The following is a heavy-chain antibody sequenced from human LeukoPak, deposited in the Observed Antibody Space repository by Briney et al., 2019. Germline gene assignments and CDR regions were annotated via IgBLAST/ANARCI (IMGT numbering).Heavy chain of an antibody. Sequence: GRSLRLFCAASGFTFSSYAMHWVRQAPGKGLEWVAVISYDGSNKYYADSVKGRFTISRDNSKNTLYLQMNSLRAEDTAVYYCARDLASSSWYGYFQHWGQGTLVTVSS. CDR1: GFTFSSYA. CDR2: ISYDGSNK. CDR3: ARDLASSSWYGYFQH. J-gene: IGHJ1*01. V-gene: IGHV3-30*04. D-gene: IGHD6-13*01.